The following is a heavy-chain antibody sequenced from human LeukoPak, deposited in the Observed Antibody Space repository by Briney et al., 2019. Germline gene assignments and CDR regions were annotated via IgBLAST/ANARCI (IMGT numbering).Heavy chain of an antibody. V-gene: IGHV3-30*04. CDR3: ARGPLIAAAGTW. CDR1: GFTFSNYA. CDR2: ISYDGSNK. Sequence: GRSLRLSCAASGFTFSNYAMYWVRQAPGKGLEWVAVISYDGSNKYYADSVKGRFTISRDNAKNSLFLQMNSLRAEDTAVYYCARGPLIAAAGTWWGQGTLVTVSS. D-gene: IGHD6-13*01. J-gene: IGHJ4*02.